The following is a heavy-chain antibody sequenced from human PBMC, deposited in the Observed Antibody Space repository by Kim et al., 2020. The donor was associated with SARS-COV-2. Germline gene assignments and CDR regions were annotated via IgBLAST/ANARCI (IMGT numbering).Heavy chain of an antibody. CDR3: TSEFSKVPAY. Sequence: GGSLRLSCAASGFTFSKYWINWVRQAPGKGLEWVAGIKQDGTKKYYLASVKDRFTLSRENAKNSVHLQMSSLRDEDTAVYYCTSEFSKVPAYSCQEALVT. V-gene: IGHV3-7*01. D-gene: IGHD2-2*01. J-gene: IGHJ4*02. CDR1: GFTFSKYW. CDR2: IKQDGTKK.